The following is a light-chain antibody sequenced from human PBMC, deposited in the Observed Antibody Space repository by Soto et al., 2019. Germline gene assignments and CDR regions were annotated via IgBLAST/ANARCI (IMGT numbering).Light chain of an antibody. CDR3: QSYDSSLRAV. V-gene: IGLV1-40*01. CDR1: SSNIGGDYD. J-gene: IGLJ2*01. CDR2: GNS. Sequence: QSVLTQPPSVSGAPGQRVTISCTGSSSNIGGDYDVHWYQQLPGTAPKLLIYGNSHRPSGVPDRFSGSKSGTSASLAITGLQAEDEADYYCQSYDSSLRAVFGGGTKLTVL.